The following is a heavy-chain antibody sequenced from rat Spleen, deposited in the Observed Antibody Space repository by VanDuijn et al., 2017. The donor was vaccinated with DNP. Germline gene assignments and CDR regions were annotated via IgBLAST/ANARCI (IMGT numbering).Heavy chain of an antibody. V-gene: IGHV3-1*01. J-gene: IGHJ1*01. CDR1: GYSITSNY. CDR2: ISYSGTT. CDR3: ARGVGAYWSFDF. D-gene: IGHD5-1*01. Sequence: EVQLQESGPGLVKPSQSLSLTCSVTGYSITSNYWAWIRKFPGNKMECMGYISYSGTTTYTPSLKGRISIPRDTSKNQFFLHLNSVTTEDTATYFCARGVGAYWSFDFWGPGTMVTVSS.